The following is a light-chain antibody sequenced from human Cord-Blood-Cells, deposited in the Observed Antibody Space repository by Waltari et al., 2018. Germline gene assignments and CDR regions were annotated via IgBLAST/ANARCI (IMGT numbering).Light chain of an antibody. J-gene: IGKJ4*01. Sequence: EIQMTQSPSSLSASVGDRVTITCRASQSISSYLNWYQQKPVKAPKLLIYAASSLQSGVPSRFSGSGSGTDFTLTISSLQPEDFATYYCQQSYSTPLTFGGGTKVEIK. V-gene: IGKV1-39*01. CDR1: QSISSY. CDR2: AAS. CDR3: QQSYSTPLT.